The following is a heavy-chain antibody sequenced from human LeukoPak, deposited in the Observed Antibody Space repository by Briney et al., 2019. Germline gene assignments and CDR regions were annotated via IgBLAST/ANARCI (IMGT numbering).Heavy chain of an antibody. CDR3: ARVGNSLDY. D-gene: IGHD1/OR15-1a*01. CDR2: INHSGST. Sequence: SETLSLTCAVYGGSFSGYYWSWIRQPPGKGLEWIGEINHSGSTNYNPSLKSRVTISVDTSKNQFSLKLSSATAADTAVYYCARVGNSLDYWGQGTLVTVSS. V-gene: IGHV4-34*01. J-gene: IGHJ4*02. CDR1: GGSFSGYY.